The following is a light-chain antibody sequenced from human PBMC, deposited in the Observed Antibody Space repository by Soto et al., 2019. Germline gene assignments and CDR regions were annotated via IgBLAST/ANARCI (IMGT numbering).Light chain of an antibody. CDR2: DVS. Sequence: QSALTQPASVSGSPGQSITISCTGTSSDVGGYNYVSWYQQHPGKAPKLMIYDVSNRPSGVSNRFSGSKYGNTASLTISGLHAEDDADYYCSSYTSSRLYVFGTGTKVNVL. CDR1: SSDVGGYNY. CDR3: SSYTSSRLYV. J-gene: IGLJ1*01. V-gene: IGLV2-14*01.